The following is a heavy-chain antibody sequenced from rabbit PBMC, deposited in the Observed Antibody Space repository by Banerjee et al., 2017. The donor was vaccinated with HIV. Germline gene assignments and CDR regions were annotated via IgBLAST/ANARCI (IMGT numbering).Heavy chain of an antibody. Sequence: QSLEESGGDLVKPGGTLTLTCKASGFSFNNYWMCWVRQAPGKGLEWIGCIYTGSGTTYYASWAKGRFTISKTTSTTVTLQLNSLTAADTATYFCARGDYTYGGTGYGMWGPGTLVTVS. D-gene: IGHD6-1*01. CDR1: GFSFNNYW. V-gene: IGHV1S40*01. CDR3: ARGDYTYGGTGYGM. CDR2: IYTGSGTT. J-gene: IGHJ4*01.